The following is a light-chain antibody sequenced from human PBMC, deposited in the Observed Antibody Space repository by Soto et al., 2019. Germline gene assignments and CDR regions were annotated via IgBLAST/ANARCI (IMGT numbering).Light chain of an antibody. Sequence: QPVLTQSSSASASLGSSVKLTCTLSSGHSSYIIAWHQQQPGKAPRYLMKLEGSGSYNKGSGVPDRFSGSSSGADRYLTISQLQFEDEDDYYCETWDSNTRVFGGGTKLTVL. CDR3: ETWDSNTRV. CDR1: SGHSSYI. CDR2: LEGSGSY. J-gene: IGLJ3*02. V-gene: IGLV4-60*02.